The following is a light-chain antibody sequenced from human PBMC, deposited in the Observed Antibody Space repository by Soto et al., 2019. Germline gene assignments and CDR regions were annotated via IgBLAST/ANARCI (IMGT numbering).Light chain of an antibody. Sequence: VFTRSPGTLSLCPGERATISCRPSQSVSSSYLAWYQQNPGQAPRLLIYGASSRAAGIPDRFSGSGSGAGFTLTISRLEPEDFAVYYCQQYGSSPKTFGQGTKVDIK. CDR1: QSVSSSY. CDR3: QQYGSSPKT. CDR2: GAS. J-gene: IGKJ1*01. V-gene: IGKV3-20*01.